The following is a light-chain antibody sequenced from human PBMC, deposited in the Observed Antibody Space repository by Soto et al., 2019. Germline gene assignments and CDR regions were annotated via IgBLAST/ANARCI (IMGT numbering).Light chain of an antibody. J-gene: IGLJ1*01. CDR2: EVS. CDR3: SSYTSSSTRV. V-gene: IGLV2-14*01. CDR1: SSDVGGYNY. Sequence: QSVLTQPASVSGSPGQSITISCTGTSSDVGGYNYVSWYQQHPGKAPKLIIYEVSNRPLGVSNRFSGSKSGNTASLTISGLQAEDEADYYCSSYTSSSTRVFGTGTKVTVL.